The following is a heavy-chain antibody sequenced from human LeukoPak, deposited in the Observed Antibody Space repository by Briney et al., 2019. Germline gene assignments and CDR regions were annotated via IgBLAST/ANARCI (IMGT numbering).Heavy chain of an antibody. CDR3: ALYQSSYSNCEGAFDI. CDR2: FNPNIGGT. CDR1: GYTFTGHY. Sequence: PSASVKVSCKASGYTFTGHYMHWVRQAPGQGLEGMGWFNPNIGGTNYAQKFQGRVTMTRDTSISTAYMELSRLRSDDTAVYYCALYQSSYSNCEGAFDIWGQGTMVTVSS. D-gene: IGHD4-11*01. J-gene: IGHJ3*02. V-gene: IGHV1-2*02.